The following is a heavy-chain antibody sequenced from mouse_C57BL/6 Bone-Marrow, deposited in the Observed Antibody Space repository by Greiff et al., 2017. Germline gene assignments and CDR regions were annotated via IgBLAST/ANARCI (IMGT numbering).Heavy chain of an antibody. CDR1: GYTFTSYG. CDR2: IYPRSGNT. Sequence: QVQLKESGAELARPGASVKLSCKASGYTFTSYGISWVKQRTGQGLEWIGEIYPRSGNTYYNEKFKGKATLTADKSSSTAYMELRSLTSEDSAVYFGARARLRQRGWFAYWGQGTLVTVSA. D-gene: IGHD2-4*01. CDR3: ARARLRQRGWFAY. J-gene: IGHJ3*01. V-gene: IGHV1-81*01.